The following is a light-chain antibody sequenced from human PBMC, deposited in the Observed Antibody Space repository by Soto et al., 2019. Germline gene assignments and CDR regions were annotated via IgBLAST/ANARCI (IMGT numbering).Light chain of an antibody. CDR3: QQYNNWPWT. CDR1: QSVRSK. J-gene: IGKJ1*01. V-gene: IGKV3-15*01. CDR2: AAS. Sequence: EILMTQSPATLSVSPGERATLSCRASQSVRSKLAWYQQKPGQPPRLLIYAASTRATGIPVRFSGSGSGTEFTLTISSLQSEDFAVYYCQQYNNWPWTFGQGTKVEIK.